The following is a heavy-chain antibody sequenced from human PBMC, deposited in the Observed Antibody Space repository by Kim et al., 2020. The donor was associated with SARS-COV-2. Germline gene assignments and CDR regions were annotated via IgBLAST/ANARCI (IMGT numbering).Heavy chain of an antibody. CDR3: AKDRRGGNYWYLDL. D-gene: IGHD2-15*01. Sequence: DEVKGRLTISRDNAKNAVYLQMNSLRAEDKALYDCAKDRRGGNYWYLDLWGRGTLVTVSS. V-gene: IGHV3-9*01. J-gene: IGHJ2*01.